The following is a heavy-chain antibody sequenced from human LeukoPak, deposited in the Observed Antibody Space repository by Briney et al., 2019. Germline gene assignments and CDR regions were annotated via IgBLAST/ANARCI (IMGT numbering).Heavy chain of an antibody. Sequence: TSETLSLTCTVSGGSISSSSYYWGWIRQPPGKGLEWIGSIYYSGSTYYNPSLKSRVTMSVDWSKNQVSLKLSSVTAADTAVYYCARAFSYDLNCFDPWGQGTLVTVSS. D-gene: IGHD3-22*01. CDR2: IYYSGST. CDR3: ARAFSYDLNCFDP. CDR1: GGSISSSSYY. V-gene: IGHV4-39*07. J-gene: IGHJ5*02.